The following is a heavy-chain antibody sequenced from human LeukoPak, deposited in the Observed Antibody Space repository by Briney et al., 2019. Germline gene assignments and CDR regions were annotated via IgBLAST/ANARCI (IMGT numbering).Heavy chain of an antibody. CDR3: ARDSSGWYRY. CDR1: GGSFGGYY. Sequence: SETLSLTCAVYGGSFGGYYWSWIRQPPGKGLEWIGEINHSGSTNYNPSLKSRVTISVDTSKNQFSLKLSSVTAADTAVYYCARDSSGWYRYWGQGTLVTVSS. D-gene: IGHD6-19*01. CDR2: INHSGST. J-gene: IGHJ4*02. V-gene: IGHV4-34*01.